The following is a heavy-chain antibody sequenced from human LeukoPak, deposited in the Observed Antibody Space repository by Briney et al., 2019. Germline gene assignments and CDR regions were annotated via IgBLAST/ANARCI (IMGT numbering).Heavy chain of an antibody. J-gene: IGHJ6*03. CDR3: ARVIYGTASYFYYYYMDV. V-gene: IGHV3-53*01. D-gene: IGHD3-10*01. CDR1: GFTVSANY. CDR2: IYSGGTT. Sequence: PGGSPRLSCAASGFTVSANYMTWVRQAPGKGLEWLAVIYSGGTTLYTDSVKGRFTISRDNSKNTLFLQMDSLRVEDTAVYYCARVIYGTASYFYYYYMDVWGKGTTVTVSS.